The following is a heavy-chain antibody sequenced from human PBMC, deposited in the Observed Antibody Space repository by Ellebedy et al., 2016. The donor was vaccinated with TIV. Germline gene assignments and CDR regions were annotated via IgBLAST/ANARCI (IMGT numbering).Heavy chain of an antibody. D-gene: IGHD6-19*01. J-gene: IGHJ4*02. CDR2: INPSGGST. CDR3: ARSRSSGWLHTPDY. CDR1: GYTFTSYY. V-gene: IGHV1-46*04. Sequence: AASVKVSCKASGYTFTSYYMHWVRQAPGQGLEWMGIINPSGGSTTYAQRLQGRLTMTRDTSTSTVYMELSSLRSEDTAVYYCARSRSSGWLHTPDYWGQGAPVTVSS.